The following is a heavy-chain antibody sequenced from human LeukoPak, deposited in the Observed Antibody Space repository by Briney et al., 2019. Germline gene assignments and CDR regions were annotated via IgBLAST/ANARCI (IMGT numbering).Heavy chain of an antibody. J-gene: IGHJ1*01. CDR2: ISASGGSP. V-gene: IGHV3-23*01. CDR1: GFTFSSYA. Sequence: PGGSLRLSCAASGFTFSSYAMSWVRQAPGKGLEWVSAISASGGSPYYADSVRGRLTISRDNSKNTLYLQMKSLRAEDTAVYYCARTDETAPAEDFQHWGQGTLVTVSS. D-gene: IGHD2-21*02. CDR3: ARTDETAPAEDFQH.